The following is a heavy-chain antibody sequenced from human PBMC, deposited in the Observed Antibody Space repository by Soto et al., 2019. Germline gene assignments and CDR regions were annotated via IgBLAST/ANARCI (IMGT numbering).Heavy chain of an antibody. CDR1: GFTFSSYG. CDR3: ARDLESVLVPAATPHYYYGMDV. J-gene: IGHJ6*02. D-gene: IGHD2-2*03. V-gene: IGHV3-30*03. CDR2: ISYDGSNK. Sequence: PGGSLRLSCAASGFTFSSYGRHWVRQAPDKKLEWVAIISYDGSNKYYADSVKGRFTISRDNSKNTLYLQMNSLRAEDTAVYYCARDLESVLVPAATPHYYYGMDVWGQGTTVTVSS.